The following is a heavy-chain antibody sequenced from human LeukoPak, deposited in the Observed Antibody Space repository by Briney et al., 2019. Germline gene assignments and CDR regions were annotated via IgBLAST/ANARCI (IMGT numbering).Heavy chain of an antibody. V-gene: IGHV3-23*01. D-gene: IGHD3-10*01. CDR3: ARLHRGVTQDFDY. CDR1: GFTFSSYA. Sequence: GGSLRLSCAASGFTFSSYAMSWVRQAPGKGLEWVSAISGSGGSTYYADSVKGRFTISRDNAKNSLYLQMNSLRAEDTAVYYCARLHRGVTQDFDYWGQGTLVTVSS. CDR2: ISGSGGST. J-gene: IGHJ4*02.